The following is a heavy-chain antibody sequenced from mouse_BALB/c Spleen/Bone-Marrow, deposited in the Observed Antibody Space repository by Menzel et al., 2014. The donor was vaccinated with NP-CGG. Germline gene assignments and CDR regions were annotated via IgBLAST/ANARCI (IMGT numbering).Heavy chain of an antibody. J-gene: IGHJ2*01. V-gene: IGHV5-17*02. CDR2: IIIGSRPI. CDR3: TRGGNWEGSDN. Sequence: EVMLVESGGGLVQPGGSRKLSCASSGFTFSSFGIHWVRQAPEKGLELVAYIIIGSRPISFADTVKGRFPISRDNPKNTLFQQRTGLRYEDTAMYYCTRGGNWEGSDNWGQGTTLPGSS. CDR1: GFTFSSFG. D-gene: IGHD4-1*01.